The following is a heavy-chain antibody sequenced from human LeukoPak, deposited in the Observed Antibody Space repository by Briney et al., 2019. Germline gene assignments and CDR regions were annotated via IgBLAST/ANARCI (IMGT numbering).Heavy chain of an antibody. CDR3: ARDVNCYGSGSYYLNDGGGAFDI. CDR2: IYYSGGT. CDR1: GGSISSYY. V-gene: IGHV4-59*01. D-gene: IGHD3-10*01. J-gene: IGHJ3*02. Sequence: SETLSLTCTVSGGSISSYYWSWIRQPPGKGLEWIGYIYYSGGTNYNPSLKSRVTISVDTSKNQFSLKLSSVTAADTAVYYCARDVNCYGSGSYYLNDGGGAFDIWGQGTMVTVSS.